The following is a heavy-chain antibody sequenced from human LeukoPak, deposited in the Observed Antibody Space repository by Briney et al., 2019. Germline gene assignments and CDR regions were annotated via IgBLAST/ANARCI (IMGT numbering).Heavy chain of an antibody. J-gene: IGHJ4*02. Sequence: GGSLRLSCAASGFTFSSYEMNWVRQAPGKGLEWVSYISSSGSTIYYADSVKGRFTISRDNAKNSLYQQMNSLRAEDTAVYYCAREAKMRVGAPLYWGQGTLVTVSS. V-gene: IGHV3-48*03. CDR3: AREAKMRVGAPLY. CDR1: GFTFSSYE. CDR2: ISSSGSTI. D-gene: IGHD1-26*01.